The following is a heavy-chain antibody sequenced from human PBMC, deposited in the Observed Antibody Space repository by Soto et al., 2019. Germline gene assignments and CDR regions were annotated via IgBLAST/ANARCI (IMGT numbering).Heavy chain of an antibody. V-gene: IGHV3-30*18. CDR1: GFTFGSYG. CDR2: ISYDGSNK. CDR3: AKDLRGSSYYGSGSYYNVGGMDV. Sequence: QVQLVESGGGVVQPGRSLRLSCAASGFTFGSYGMHCVRQAPGKGLEWVGVISYDGSNKYYADSVKGRFTISRDNSKNTLYLQMNSLRAEDTAVYYCAKDLRGSSYYGSGSYYNVGGMDVWGQGTTVTVSS. D-gene: IGHD3-10*01. J-gene: IGHJ6*02.